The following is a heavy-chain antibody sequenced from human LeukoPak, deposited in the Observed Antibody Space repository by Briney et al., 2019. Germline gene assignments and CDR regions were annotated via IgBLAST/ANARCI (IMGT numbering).Heavy chain of an antibody. Sequence: SETLSLTCTVSGYSISSGYYWGWIRQPPGKGLEWIGSIYHSGSTYYNPSLKSRVTISVDTSKNQSSLKLSSVTAADTAVYYCARVPILYYDSSGYHFDYWGQGTLVTVSS. D-gene: IGHD3-22*01. V-gene: IGHV4-38-2*02. CDR3: ARVPILYYDSSGYHFDY. CDR2: IYHSGST. CDR1: GYSISSGYY. J-gene: IGHJ4*02.